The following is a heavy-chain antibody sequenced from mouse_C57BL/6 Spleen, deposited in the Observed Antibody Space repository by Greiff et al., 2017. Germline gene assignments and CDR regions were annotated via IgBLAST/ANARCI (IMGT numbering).Heavy chain of an antibody. CDR3: ARTPDYYGSRDWYFDV. J-gene: IGHJ1*03. CDR1: GFTFSSYT. D-gene: IGHD1-1*01. Sequence: EVKLVESGGGLVKPGGSLKLSCAASGFTFSSYTMSWVRQTPEKGLEWVATISGGGGNTYYPDSVKGRFTISRDNAKNTLYLQMSSLRSEDTALYYCARTPDYYGSRDWYFDVWGTGTTVTVSS. V-gene: IGHV5-9*01. CDR2: ISGGGGNT.